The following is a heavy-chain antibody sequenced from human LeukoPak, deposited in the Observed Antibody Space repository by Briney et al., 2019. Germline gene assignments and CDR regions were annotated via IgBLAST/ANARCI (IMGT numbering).Heavy chain of an antibody. CDR1: GYTFTSYG. CDR2: ISAYNGNT. J-gene: IGHJ5*02. Sequence: ASVKVSCKASGYTFTSYGISWVRQAPGQGLEWMGWISAYNGNTNYAQKLQGRVTMTTDTSTSTAYVELRSLRSDDTAVYYCAREQQLSWFDPWGQGTLVTVSP. V-gene: IGHV1-18*01. CDR3: AREQQLSWFDP. D-gene: IGHD6-13*01.